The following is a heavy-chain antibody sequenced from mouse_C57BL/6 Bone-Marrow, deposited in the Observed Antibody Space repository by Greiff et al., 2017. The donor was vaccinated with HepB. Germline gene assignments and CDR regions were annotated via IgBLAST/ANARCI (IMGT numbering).Heavy chain of an antibody. CDR1: GFTFSSYA. V-gene: IGHV5-4*01. J-gene: IGHJ1*03. Sequence: EVKLVESGGGLVKPGGSLKLSCAASGFTFSSYAMSWVRQTPEKRLEWVATISDGGSYTDYPDNVKGRFTISRDNAKNNLYLQMSHLKSEDTAMYYCAREYFDVWGTGTTVTVSS. CDR3: AREYFDV. CDR2: ISDGGSYT.